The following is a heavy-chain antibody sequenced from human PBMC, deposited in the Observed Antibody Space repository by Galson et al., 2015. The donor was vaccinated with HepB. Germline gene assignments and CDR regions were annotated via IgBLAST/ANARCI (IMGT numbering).Heavy chain of an antibody. CDR2: ISSSRGNI. J-gene: IGHJ6*03. D-gene: IGHD1-7*01. CDR3: VRAPGGTSNYYYYFMDA. V-gene: IGHV3-21*01. Sequence: SLRLSCAASGFSFSTYSMNWVRQAPGKGLEWVSSISSSRGNIYYADSVKGRFTISRDSAKNSLFLQMNSLRAEDTAVYYCVRAPGGTSNYYYYFMDAWGKGTTVTVSS. CDR1: GFSFSTYS.